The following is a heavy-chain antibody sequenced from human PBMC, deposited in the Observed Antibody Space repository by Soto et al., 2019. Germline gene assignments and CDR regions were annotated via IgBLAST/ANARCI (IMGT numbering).Heavy chain of an antibody. CDR3: ESGTRVLGL. V-gene: IGHV1-8*01. CDR2: MNPQSGNT. J-gene: IGHJ3*01. CDR1: GYTFTTNY. Sequence: ASVKVSCKASGYTFTTNYLNWVRQATGQGLEWMGWMNPQSGNTGYAQKFQGRVTMTRDISISTGYMELRGLTYEDPAVHYCESGTRVLGLWGQGTKVSVSS.